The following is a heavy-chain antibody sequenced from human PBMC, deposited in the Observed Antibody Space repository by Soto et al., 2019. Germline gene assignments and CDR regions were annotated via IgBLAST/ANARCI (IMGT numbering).Heavy chain of an antibody. V-gene: IGHV4-4*02. D-gene: IGHD2-21*02. CDR1: GGTVASSHC. CDR2: VYHTGDT. Sequence: PSETLSLTCVVSGGTVASSHCWSCVRQSPGGGLEWIGNVYHTGDTNLNPSLQSRVTISVDKSNNQFSLRLNSLTAADTAVYFCAREIVTAGGNNYFDPWGPGTLVTVSS. J-gene: IGHJ5*02. CDR3: AREIVTAGGNNYFDP.